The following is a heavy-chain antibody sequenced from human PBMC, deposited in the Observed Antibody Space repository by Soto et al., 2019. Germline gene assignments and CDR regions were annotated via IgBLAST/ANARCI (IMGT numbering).Heavy chain of an antibody. CDR1: GGSISSGGHY. J-gene: IGHJ4*02. CDR2: IYHSGST. V-gene: IGHV4-39*01. Sequence: NPSETLSLTCGVSGGSISSGGHYWGWVRQPPGKGLEWIATIYHSGSTYYNPSLKSRVTISVDTSKNQFSLKLSSVTAADTAVYYCARHAMVRVFDYWGQGTLVTVSS. CDR3: ARHAMVRVFDY. D-gene: IGHD3-10*01.